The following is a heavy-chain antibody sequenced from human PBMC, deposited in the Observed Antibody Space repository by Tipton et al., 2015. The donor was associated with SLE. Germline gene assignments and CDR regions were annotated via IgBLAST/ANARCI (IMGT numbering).Heavy chain of an antibody. V-gene: IGHV4-59*08. D-gene: IGHD6-19*01. CDR2: IHHSGSI. Sequence: TLSLTCSVSGTSISNYYWSWIRQPPGKGLEWVGYIHHSGSINYNPSLRSQVTMSMDTSQNQFSLKLSSVTAADTAVYYCARHFYNIGWNHFDNWGPGTLVTVSS. CDR1: GTSISNYY. CDR3: ARHFYNIGWNHFDN. J-gene: IGHJ4*02.